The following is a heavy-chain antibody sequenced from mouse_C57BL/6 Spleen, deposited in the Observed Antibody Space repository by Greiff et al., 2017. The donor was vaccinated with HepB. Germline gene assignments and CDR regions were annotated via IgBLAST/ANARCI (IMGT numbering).Heavy chain of an antibody. CDR2: ISSGGSYT. V-gene: IGHV5-6*01. J-gene: IGHJ2*01. CDR3: ASHDGYYYFDY. CDR1: GFTFSSYG. Sequence: EVKVVESGGDLVKPGASLKLSCAASGFTFSSYGMSWVRQTPDKRLEWVATISSGGSYTYYPDSVKGRFTISRDNAKNTLYLQMSSLKSEDTAMYYCASHDGYYYFDYWGQGTTLTVSS. D-gene: IGHD2-3*01.